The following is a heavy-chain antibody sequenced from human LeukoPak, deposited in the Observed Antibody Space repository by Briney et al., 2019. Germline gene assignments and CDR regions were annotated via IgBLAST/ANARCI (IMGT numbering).Heavy chain of an antibody. D-gene: IGHD3-22*01. CDR3: TRDSGAPTHHYYDSSEGDAFDI. Sequence: GGSLRLSCAASGFTFSNAWMSWVRQAPGEGLEWVGRIKSKTDGGTTEYAASVKGRFTISRDDSKSIAYLQMNSLKTEDTAVYYCTRDSGAPTHHYYDSSEGDAFDIWGQGTMVTVSS. CDR1: GFTFSNAW. J-gene: IGHJ3*02. V-gene: IGHV3-15*01. CDR2: IKSKTDGGTT.